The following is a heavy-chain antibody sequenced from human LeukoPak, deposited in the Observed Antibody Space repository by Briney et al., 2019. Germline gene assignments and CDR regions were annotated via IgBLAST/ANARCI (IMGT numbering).Heavy chain of an antibody. CDR3: ARDARSAGSGSYNY. V-gene: IGHV4-39*07. CDR2: IYYSGST. CDR1: GGSISSSSYY. Sequence: SETLSLTCTVSGGSISSSSYYWGWIRQPPGKGLEWIGSIYYSGSTYYNPSLKSRVTISVDTSKNQFSLKLSSVTAADTAVYYCARDARSAGSGSYNYWGQGTLVTVSS. D-gene: IGHD3-10*01. J-gene: IGHJ4*02.